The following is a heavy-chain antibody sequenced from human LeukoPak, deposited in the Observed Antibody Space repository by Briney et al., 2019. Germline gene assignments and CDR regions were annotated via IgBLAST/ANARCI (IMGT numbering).Heavy chain of an antibody. CDR3: ARGDYYGSGSYY. CDR1: GFTFSSYW. CDR2: LNQDGSEK. J-gene: IGHJ4*02. Sequence: GGSLRLSCAASGFTFSSYWVSGVRQAPGKGLEGVANLNQDGSEKDSVASVKGRFTISRTNARDSLYLPMNSLRAEDTAVYSCARGDYYGSGSYYWGQGTLVTVSS. V-gene: IGHV3-7*01. D-gene: IGHD3-10*01.